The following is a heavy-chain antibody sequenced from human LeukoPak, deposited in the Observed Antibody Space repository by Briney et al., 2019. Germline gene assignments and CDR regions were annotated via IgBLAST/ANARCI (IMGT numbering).Heavy chain of an antibody. V-gene: IGHV3-30*02. CDR1: GFTFSSYG. D-gene: IGHD3-10*01. J-gene: IGHJ5*02. Sequence: GGSLRLSCAASGFTFSSYGMHWVRQAPGKGLEWVAFIRYDGSNKYYADSVRGRFTISRDNSKNTLYLRMNSLRAEDTAVYYCAKDFLWFGELLIGNWFDPWGQGTLVTVSS. CDR3: AKDFLWFGELLIGNWFDP. CDR2: IRYDGSNK.